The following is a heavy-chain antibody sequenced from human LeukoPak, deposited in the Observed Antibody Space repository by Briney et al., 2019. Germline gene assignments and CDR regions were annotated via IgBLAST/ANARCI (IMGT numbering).Heavy chain of an antibody. J-gene: IGHJ4*02. CDR1: GFTFSDYY. CDR2: IRGSGFST. V-gene: IGHV3-23*01. D-gene: IGHD4/OR15-4a*01. Sequence: GGSLRLSCAASGFTFSDYYMSWVRQAPGKGLEWVSGIRGSGFSTDYADSVKGRFTISRDNSKNTLYLQMNSLRVEDTAVYYCARRAGAYSHPYDYWGQGTLVTVSS. CDR3: ARRAGAYSHPYDY.